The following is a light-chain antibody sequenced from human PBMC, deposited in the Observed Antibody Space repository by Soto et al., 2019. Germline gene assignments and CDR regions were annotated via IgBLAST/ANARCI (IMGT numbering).Light chain of an antibody. CDR3: FSYAGDSVYV. CDR2: EVD. Sequence: QSVLTQPPSASGSPGQSVTISCTGTSSDVGGYNYVSWYQQHPGKAPKLMIYEVDKRPSGVPDRFSGSKSGDTASLTVSGLQADDEADYYCFSYAGDSVYVFGTGTKLTVL. J-gene: IGLJ1*01. V-gene: IGLV2-8*01. CDR1: SSDVGGYNY.